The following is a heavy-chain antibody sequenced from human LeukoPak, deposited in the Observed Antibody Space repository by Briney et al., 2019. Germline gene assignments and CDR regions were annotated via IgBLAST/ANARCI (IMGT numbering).Heavy chain of an antibody. D-gene: IGHD2-15*01. J-gene: IGHJ4*02. CDR1: GFTFSSYA. CDR2: ISGSGGST. V-gene: IGHV3-23*01. CDR3: AKRPYCSGAACNHIDY. Sequence: GGSLRLSCGASGFTFSSYAMSWVRQAPGKGMEWVSTISGSGGSTYYADSVKGRFTISRDNSKNTVYLQLNSLRAEDTAVYYCAKRPYCSGAACNHIDYWGQGTLVTVSS.